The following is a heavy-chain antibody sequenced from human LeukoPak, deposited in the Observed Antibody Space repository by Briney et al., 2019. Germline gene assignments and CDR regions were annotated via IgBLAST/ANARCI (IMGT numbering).Heavy chain of an antibody. Sequence: PSETLSLTCAVYGGSFSGYYWSWIRQPPGKRLEWIGEINHSGSTNYNPSLKSRVTISVDTSKNQFSLKLSSVTAADTAVYYCAREGPEYYYDSSSLWDYWGQGTLVTVSS. CDR2: INHSGST. D-gene: IGHD3-22*01. CDR3: AREGPEYYYDSSSLWDY. V-gene: IGHV4-34*01. J-gene: IGHJ4*02. CDR1: GGSFSGYY.